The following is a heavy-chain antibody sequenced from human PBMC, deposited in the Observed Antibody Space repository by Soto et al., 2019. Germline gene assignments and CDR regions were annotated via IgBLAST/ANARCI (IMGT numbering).Heavy chain of an antibody. D-gene: IGHD2-15*01. V-gene: IGHV4-31*03. J-gene: IGHJ4*02. Sequence: SETLSLTCTVSGGSISSGGYYWSWIRQHPGKGLEWIGNIYYSGNTYYNPSLKSRVIISVDTPKNQFSLKLSSVTAADTAVYYCARYCSGGNCYSYYFDYWGLGTLVTVSS. CDR3: ARYCSGGNCYSYYFDY. CDR2: IYYSGNT. CDR1: GGSISSGGYY.